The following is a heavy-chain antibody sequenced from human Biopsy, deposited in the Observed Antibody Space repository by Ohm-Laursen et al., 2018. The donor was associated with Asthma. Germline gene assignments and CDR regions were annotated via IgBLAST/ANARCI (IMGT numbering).Heavy chain of an antibody. CDR1: GGSMTPTSHY. D-gene: IGHD3-3*01. V-gene: IGHV4-39*01. CDR2: ISYGGKT. CDR3: ARRITIFGVVQKDHGMDA. Sequence: TLSLTCTVSGGSMTPTSHYWDWIRQAPGKGLGWIGYISYGGKTSYNPSLKNRVTISRDTSKNQFSLRLTSVTAADTAVYFCARRITIFGVVQKDHGMDAWGQGTTVIVSS. J-gene: IGHJ6*02.